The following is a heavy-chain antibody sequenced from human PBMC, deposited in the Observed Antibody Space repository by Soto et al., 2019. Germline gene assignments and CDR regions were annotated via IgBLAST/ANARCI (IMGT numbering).Heavy chain of an antibody. CDR3: AHRYGGNYYRWYFDS. CDR2: ISWKDEK. V-gene: IGHV2-5*01. CDR1: GFSLSTRGAG. Sequence: SGPTLVNPTQTLTVTCTFSGFSLSTRGAGVGLIRQSPGKAPEWLALISWKDEKRYNPGLKSRLTITKETSKNQVVLTMTDLDPVDTATYFCAHRYGGNYYRWYFDSWGQGTLVTVSS. D-gene: IGHD1-26*01. J-gene: IGHJ4*02.